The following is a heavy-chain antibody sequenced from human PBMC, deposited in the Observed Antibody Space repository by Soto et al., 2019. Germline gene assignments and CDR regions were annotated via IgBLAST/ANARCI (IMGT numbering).Heavy chain of an antibody. CDR3: ARHVVVDDILTGYSPFDY. Sequence: PSETLSLTCTVSGGSISSYYWSWIRQPPGKGLEWIGYIYYSGSTNYNPSLKSRVTISVDTSKNQFSLKLSSVTAADTAVYYCARHVVVDDILTGYSPFDYWGQGTLVTVSS. D-gene: IGHD3-9*01. V-gene: IGHV4-59*08. J-gene: IGHJ4*02. CDR1: GGSISSYY. CDR2: IYYSGST.